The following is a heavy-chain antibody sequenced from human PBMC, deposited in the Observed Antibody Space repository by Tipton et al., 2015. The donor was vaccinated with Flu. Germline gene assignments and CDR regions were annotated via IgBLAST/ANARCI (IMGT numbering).Heavy chain of an antibody. Sequence: SLRLSCAASGFTFTSYWMHWVRQAPGKGLEWVANINQDGSEKYYVDSVKGRFTISRDNAKNSLYLQMNSLRAEDTAVYYCARDSLVIPLDYWGQGTPVTVSS. CDR1: GFTFTSYW. D-gene: IGHD3-22*01. CDR3: ARDSLVIPLDY. J-gene: IGHJ4*02. CDR2: INQDGSEK. V-gene: IGHV3-7*01.